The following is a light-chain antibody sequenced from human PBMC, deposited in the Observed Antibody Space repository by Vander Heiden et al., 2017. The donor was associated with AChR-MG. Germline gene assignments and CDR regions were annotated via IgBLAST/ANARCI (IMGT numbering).Light chain of an antibody. CDR1: SSDVGGYNC. CDR2: DVS. V-gene: IGLV2-14*03. Sequence: QSALTQPASVSGSPGQSITISCTGTSSDVGGYNCVSWYQHHPGQAPELMIYDVSNRPSGVSNRFSGSRSGNRATLTISGLQAEDEADYYCSSYTSSSTLVVFGGGTKLTVL. CDR3: SSYTSSSTLVV. J-gene: IGLJ2*01.